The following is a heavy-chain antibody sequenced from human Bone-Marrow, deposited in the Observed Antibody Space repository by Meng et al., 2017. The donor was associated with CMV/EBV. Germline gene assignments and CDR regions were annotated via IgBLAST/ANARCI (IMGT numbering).Heavy chain of an antibody. J-gene: IGHJ6*02. D-gene: IGHD6-19*01. Sequence: GESLKISCAASGFTFSSYWMSWVRQAPGKGLEWVANIKQDGSEKYYVDSVKGRFTISRYNAKNSLYLQMNSLRAEDTAVYYCARGLDSSGWYYYYYGMDVWGQGTTVTVSS. CDR2: IKQDGSEK. CDR3: ARGLDSSGWYYYYYGMDV. CDR1: GFTFSSYW. V-gene: IGHV3-7*04.